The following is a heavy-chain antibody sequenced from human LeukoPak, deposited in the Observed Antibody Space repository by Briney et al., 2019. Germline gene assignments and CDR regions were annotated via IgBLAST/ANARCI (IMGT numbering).Heavy chain of an antibody. D-gene: IGHD6-19*01. CDR3: ARDLDIAVAGTLFDY. CDR2: ISYDGSNK. CDR1: GCTFSSYA. V-gene: IGHV3-30*04. J-gene: IGHJ4*02. Sequence: GGSLRLSCAASGCTFSSYAMHWFRQAPGKGLEWVAVISYDGSNKYYADSVKGRFTISRDNSKNTLYLQMNSLRAEDTAVYYCARDLDIAVAGTLFDYWGQGTLVTVSS.